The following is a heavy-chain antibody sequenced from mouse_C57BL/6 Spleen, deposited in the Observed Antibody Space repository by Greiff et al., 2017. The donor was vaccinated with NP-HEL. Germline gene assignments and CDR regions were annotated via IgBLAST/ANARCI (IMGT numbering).Heavy chain of an antibody. CDR3: ARSGDGNYLWFAY. J-gene: IGHJ3*01. V-gene: IGHV1-55*01. D-gene: IGHD2-1*01. CDR1: GYTFTSYW. CDR2: IYPGSGST. Sequence: QVQLQQPGAELVKPGASVKMSCKASGYTFTSYWITWVKQRPGQGLEWIGDIYPGSGSTNYNEKFKSKATLTVDTSSSTAYMQLSSLTSEDSAVYYCARSGDGNYLWFAYWGQGTLVTVSA.